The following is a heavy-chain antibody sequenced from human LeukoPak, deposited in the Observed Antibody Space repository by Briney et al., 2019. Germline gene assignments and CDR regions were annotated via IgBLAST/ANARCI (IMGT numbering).Heavy chain of an antibody. CDR1: GGSISSYY. CDR3: ARGDYMAEGPYYDFWSGYYRLDTQYNWFDP. D-gene: IGHD3-3*01. V-gene: IGHV4-4*07. CDR2: IYTSGST. J-gene: IGHJ5*02. Sequence: PSETLSLTCTVSGGSISSYYWSWIRQPAGKGLEWIGRIYTSGSTNYNPSLKSRVTMSVDTSKNQFSLKLSSVTAADTAVYYCARGDYMAEGPYYDFWSGYYRLDTQYNWFDPWGQGTLVTVSS.